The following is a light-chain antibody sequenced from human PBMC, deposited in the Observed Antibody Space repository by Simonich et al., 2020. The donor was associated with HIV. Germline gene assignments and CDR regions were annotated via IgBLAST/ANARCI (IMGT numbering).Light chain of an antibody. Sequence: DIVMTQSPDSLAVSLGERAPINCKSSQSVLYSSNNKNYLVWYQQKPGHPPKLLIYGASTRESGVPDRFSGSGSGTDFTLTISSLQAEDVAVYYCQQYNNWPTFGGGTKVEIK. CDR1: QSVLYSSNNKNY. CDR2: GAS. V-gene: IGKV4-1*01. J-gene: IGKJ4*01. CDR3: QQYNNWPT.